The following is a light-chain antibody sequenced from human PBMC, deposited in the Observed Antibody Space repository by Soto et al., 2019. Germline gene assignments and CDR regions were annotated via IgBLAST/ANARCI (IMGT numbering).Light chain of an antibody. J-gene: IGKJ1*01. CDR2: KAS. CDR3: QQYNSFIWT. Sequence: DIQMTQSPSTLSASVGDRVTSVCQASQSISSWLAWYQQKPGKAPKLLISKASNLDSGVPSRFTGSGSGTEFNLTISSLQPEDFATYYCQQYNSFIWTFGRGTKV. V-gene: IGKV1-5*03. CDR1: QSISSW.